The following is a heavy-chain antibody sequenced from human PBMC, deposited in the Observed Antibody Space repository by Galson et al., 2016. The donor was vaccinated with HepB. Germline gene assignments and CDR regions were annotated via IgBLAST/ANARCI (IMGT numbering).Heavy chain of an antibody. D-gene: IGHD3-16*01. Sequence: SLTCTVSGVSIKSGGYYWSWIRQHPGKGLEWIGFIYYSGNTYYNPSLKSRVTISVDTSKNQFSLKLISVTAADTAVYFCARVAVWGSYGNDYFDYWGQGTLVTVSS. V-gene: IGHV4-31*03. CDR1: GVSIKSGGYY. CDR2: IYYSGNT. J-gene: IGHJ4*02. CDR3: ARVAVWGSYGNDYFDY.